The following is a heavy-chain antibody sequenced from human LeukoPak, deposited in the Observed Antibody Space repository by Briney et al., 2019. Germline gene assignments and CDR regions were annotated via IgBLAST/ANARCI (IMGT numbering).Heavy chain of an antibody. CDR3: AREGIAATFDY. V-gene: IGHV4-39*07. CDR2: IYHSGST. Sequence: PSETLSLTCTVSGGSISSSSYYWGWIRQPPGKGLEWIGEIYHSGSTNYNPSLKSRVTISVDKSKNQFSLKLSSVTAADTAVYYCAREGIAATFDYWGQGTLVTVSS. D-gene: IGHD6-13*01. J-gene: IGHJ4*02. CDR1: GGSISSSSYY.